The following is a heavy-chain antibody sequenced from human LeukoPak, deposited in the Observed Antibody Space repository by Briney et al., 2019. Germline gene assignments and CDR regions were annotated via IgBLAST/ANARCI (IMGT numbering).Heavy chain of an antibody. J-gene: IGHJ4*02. D-gene: IGHD5-18*01. Sequence: GGSLRLSCAASGFTFSSSTMNWVRQAPGKGLEWVSSISSSSNYIYYADSVKGRFTISRDNAKNSLYLQMNSLRADDTAVYYCARDKKHTAMVFDYWGQGTLVTVSS. CDR1: GFTFSSST. CDR3: ARDKKHTAMVFDY. V-gene: IGHV3-21*01. CDR2: ISSSSNYI.